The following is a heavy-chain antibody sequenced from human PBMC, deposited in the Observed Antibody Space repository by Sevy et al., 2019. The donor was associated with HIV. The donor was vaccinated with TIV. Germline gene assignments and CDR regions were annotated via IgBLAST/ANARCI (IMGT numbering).Heavy chain of an antibody. CDR1: GFTFNIYS. CDR3: AREGCTKPHDY. CDR2: LSFGCGKI. J-gene: IGHJ4*02. D-gene: IGHD2-8*01. V-gene: IGHV3-23*01. Sequence: GGSLRLSCAASGFTFNIYSMSWVRQTPGKGLEGVATLSFGCGKINHADAEKGRFTMSRDDSKNTVYLQMNNLRVEDTAIYYCAREGCTKPHDYWGQGTLVTVSS.